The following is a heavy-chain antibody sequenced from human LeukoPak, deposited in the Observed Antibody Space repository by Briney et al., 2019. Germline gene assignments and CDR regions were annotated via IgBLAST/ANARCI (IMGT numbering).Heavy chain of an antibody. D-gene: IGHD1-26*01. V-gene: IGHV1-3*01. CDR3: ARGMGATHFDY. CDR1: VYTFTSYA. CDR2: INAGNGNT. J-gene: IGHJ4*02. Sequence: GASVKVSCKASVYTFTSYAMHWVRQAPGQRLEWMGWINAGNGNTKYSQKFQGRVTITRDTSASTAYMELSSLRSEDTAVYYCARGMGATHFDYWGQGTLVTVSS.